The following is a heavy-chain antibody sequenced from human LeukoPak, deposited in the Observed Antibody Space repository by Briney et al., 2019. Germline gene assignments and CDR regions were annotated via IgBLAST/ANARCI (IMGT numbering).Heavy chain of an antibody. Sequence: KPGGSLRLSCAASGFTFSDYYMSWIRQAPGKGLEWVSYISSSSSYTNYADSVKGRFTISRDNAKNSLYLQMNSLRAEDTAVYYCATDAFYDSSGYYDDYWGQGTLVTVSS. J-gene: IGHJ4*02. CDR3: ATDAFYDSSGYYDDY. CDR1: GFTFSDYY. V-gene: IGHV3-11*06. D-gene: IGHD3-22*01. CDR2: ISSSSSYT.